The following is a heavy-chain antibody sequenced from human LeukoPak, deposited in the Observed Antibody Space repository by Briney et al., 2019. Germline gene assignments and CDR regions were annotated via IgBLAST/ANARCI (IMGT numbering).Heavy chain of an antibody. J-gene: IGHJ4*02. Sequence: PSETLSLTCGVSGGSISSSNWWSWVRQPPGKGLEWIGEIYHSGSTNYNPSLRSRVTISVDKSKNRFSLKLSSVTAADTAVYYCARPRLRYFDWSFDYWGQGTLVTVSS. V-gene: IGHV4-4*02. D-gene: IGHD3-9*01. CDR2: IYHSGST. CDR1: GGSISSSNW. CDR3: ARPRLRYFDWSFDY.